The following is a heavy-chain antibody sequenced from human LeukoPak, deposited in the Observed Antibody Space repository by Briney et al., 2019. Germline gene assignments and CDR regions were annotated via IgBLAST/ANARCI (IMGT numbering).Heavy chain of an antibody. CDR2: ISSSSSYI. CDR1: GFNFNTYW. J-gene: IGHJ4*02. CDR3: ARSLNRYCSGGSCFNFDY. D-gene: IGHD2-15*01. V-gene: IGHV3-21*04. Sequence: GGSLRLSCAASGFNFNTYWMSWVRQAPGKGLEWVSSISSSSSYIYYADSVKGRFTISRDNAKNSLYLQMNSLRAEDTAVYYCARSLNRYCSGGSCFNFDYWGQGILVTVSS.